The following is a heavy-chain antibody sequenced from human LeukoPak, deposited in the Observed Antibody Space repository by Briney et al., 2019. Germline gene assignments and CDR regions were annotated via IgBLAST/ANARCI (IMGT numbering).Heavy chain of an antibody. CDR3: ARRRYYGSGSYYNLEYYFDY. D-gene: IGHD3-10*01. J-gene: IGHJ4*02. V-gene: IGHV5-51*01. CDR1: GYSFTSYW. CDR2: IYPGDSDT. Sequence: GESLKISCKGSGYSFTSYWISWVRQMPGKGLEWMGIIYPGDSDTRYSPSFQGQVTISADKSISTAYLQWSSLKASDTAMYYCARRRYYGSGSYYNLEYYFDYWGQGTLVTVSS.